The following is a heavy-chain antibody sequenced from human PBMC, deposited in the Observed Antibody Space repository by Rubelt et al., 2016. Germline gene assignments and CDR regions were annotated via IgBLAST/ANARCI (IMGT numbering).Heavy chain of an antibody. CDR2: IHYSGST. CDR3: ARDQGYYGSGSYYNGPDYFDY. D-gene: IGHD3-10*01. V-gene: IGHV4-30-4*07. Sequence: GLEWIGYIHYSGSTYYNPSLKSRVTISVDTSKNQFSLKLSSVTAADTAVYYCARDQGYYGSGSYYNGPDYFDYWGQGTLVTVSS. J-gene: IGHJ4*02.